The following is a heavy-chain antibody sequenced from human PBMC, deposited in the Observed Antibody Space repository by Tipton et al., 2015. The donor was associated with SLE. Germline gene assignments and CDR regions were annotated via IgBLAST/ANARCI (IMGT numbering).Heavy chain of an antibody. D-gene: IGHD3-10*01. CDR2: IYDTGAT. J-gene: IGHJ5*02. Sequence: GLVKPSETLSLTCIVSGGSISSYYWSWFRQSPGRGLEWIGHIYDTGATNYNPSLKSRVTMSVDASKNQFSLRLTSVTPVDTAVYYCARESVGAGFDPWGQGTLVTVSP. V-gene: IGHV4-59*01. CDR3: ARESVGAGFDP. CDR1: GGSISSYY.